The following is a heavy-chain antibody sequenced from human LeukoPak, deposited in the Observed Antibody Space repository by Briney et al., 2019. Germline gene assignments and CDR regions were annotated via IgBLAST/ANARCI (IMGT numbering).Heavy chain of an antibody. Sequence: GGSLRLSCAASGFTFSSYAMSWVRQAPGKGLEWVSVIYSGGSTYYADSVKGRFTISRDNSKNTLYLQMNSLRAEDTAVYYCARDCGYSSGWYTQFDYWGQGTLVTVSS. V-gene: IGHV3-66*02. CDR3: ARDCGYSSGWYTQFDY. J-gene: IGHJ4*02. CDR1: GFTFSSYA. D-gene: IGHD6-19*01. CDR2: IYSGGST.